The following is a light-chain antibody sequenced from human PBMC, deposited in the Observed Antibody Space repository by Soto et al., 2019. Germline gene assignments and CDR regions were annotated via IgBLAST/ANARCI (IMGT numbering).Light chain of an antibody. CDR3: QQYGNPPPNA. Sequence: DIVLTQSPGTLSLSPGERATLSCRASQSISSSYLAWYQQKPGQAPRVLIYGASSRATGIPDRFSGSGSGRDFILTISRLEHEDFAVYFCQQYGNPPPNAFGQGTKVEIK. J-gene: IGKJ2*01. CDR1: QSISSSY. V-gene: IGKV3-20*01. CDR2: GAS.